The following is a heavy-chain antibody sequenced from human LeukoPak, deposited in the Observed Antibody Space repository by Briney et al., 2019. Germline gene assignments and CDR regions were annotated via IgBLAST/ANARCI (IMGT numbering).Heavy chain of an antibody. CDR3: ARDQSYGDYPQYFQY. CDR1: GFTFSSYS. CDR2: ISTSGSTI. Sequence: GGSLRLSCAASGFTFSSYSMNWVRQAPGKGLEWVSYISTSGSTIYYADSVKGRFTISRDNAKSSLYLQMNSLRAEDTAVYYCARDQSYGDYPQYFQYWGQGTLVTVSS. J-gene: IGHJ1*01. D-gene: IGHD4-17*01. V-gene: IGHV3-48*01.